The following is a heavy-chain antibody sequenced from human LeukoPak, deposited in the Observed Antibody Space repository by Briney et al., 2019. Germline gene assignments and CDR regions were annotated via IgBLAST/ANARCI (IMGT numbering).Heavy chain of an antibody. D-gene: IGHD1-26*01. CDR1: GGSISSSSYY. Sequence: SETLSLTCTVSGGSISSSSYYWGWLRQPPGKGLEWIGSIYYSGSTYYNPSLKSRVTISVDTSKNQFSLKLSSVTAADTAVYYCAGIGGATPWWNYYYYYYMDVWGKGTTVTISS. J-gene: IGHJ6*03. V-gene: IGHV4-39*07. CDR3: AGIGGATPWWNYYYYYYMDV. CDR2: IYYSGST.